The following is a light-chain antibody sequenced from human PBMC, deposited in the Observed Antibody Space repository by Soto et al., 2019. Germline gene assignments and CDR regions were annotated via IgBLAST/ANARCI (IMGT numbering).Light chain of an antibody. Sequence: QSALTQPASVSGSPGQSITISCTGSSSDVGAYKYVSWFQQHPGKAPKLVIYDVTNRASGVSYRFSGSKSGNTASLTISGLQAEDEADYYCISYTTRGTHVFGTGTKLTVL. CDR3: ISYTTRGTHV. V-gene: IGLV2-14*03. J-gene: IGLJ1*01. CDR1: SSDVGAYKY. CDR2: DVT.